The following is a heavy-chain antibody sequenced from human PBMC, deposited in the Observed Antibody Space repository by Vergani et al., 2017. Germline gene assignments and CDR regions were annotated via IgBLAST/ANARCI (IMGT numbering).Heavy chain of an antibody. CDR1: GFTFSSYG. D-gene: IGHD3-10*01. Sequence: VQLLESGGGLVQLGGSLRLSCAVSGFTFSSYGMHWVRQAPGKGLEWVAVISYDGSNKYYADSVKGRFSISRANSKNTLYLQMNSLRAEDTAVYFCAKGYYYGSGSYSYYMDVWGKGTTVTVSS. V-gene: IGHV3-30*18. CDR3: AKGYYYGSGSYSYYMDV. CDR2: ISYDGSNK. J-gene: IGHJ6*03.